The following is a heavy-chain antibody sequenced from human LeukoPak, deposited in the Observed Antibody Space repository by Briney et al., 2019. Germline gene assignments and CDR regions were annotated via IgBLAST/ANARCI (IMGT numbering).Heavy chain of an antibody. V-gene: IGHV1-18*01. CDR3: ARAGLGSGWSFDY. J-gene: IGHJ4*02. Sequence: AAVKETFMSSGYDFTSVGITWVRQAPGQGLEWMGWISPYNGNTRYVQKLQGRATTTTDTSTSTAYMELRSLRFDDTAVYYCARAGLGSGWSFDYWAREPLVTVSS. CDR1: GYDFTSVG. CDR2: ISPYNGNT. D-gene: IGHD6-19*01.